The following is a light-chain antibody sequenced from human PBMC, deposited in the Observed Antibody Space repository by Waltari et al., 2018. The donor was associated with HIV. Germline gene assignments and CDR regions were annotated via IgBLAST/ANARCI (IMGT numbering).Light chain of an antibody. CDR2: GAS. V-gene: IGKV3-20*01. CDR3: QQYGSSPYS. J-gene: IGKJ2*03. Sequence: EVELTQSPDTLSLSPGETATLSCRATQTLNNNYLAWYQQRPDQAPRLLIYGASSRATGISDRFSGSGSETDFTLTITRLGPEDSAVYWCQQYGSSPYSFGQGTKLEI. CDR1: QTLNNNY.